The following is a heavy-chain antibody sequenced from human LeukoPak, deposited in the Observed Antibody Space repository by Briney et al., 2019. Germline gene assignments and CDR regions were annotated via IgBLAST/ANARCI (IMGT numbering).Heavy chain of an antibody. CDR2: IWFDGSNK. Sequence: GGSLRLSCAAAGFSFSSDGMHWVRQAPGKGLEWVADIWFDGSNKYYADSVKGRFTISRDNSKNTLYLQMNSLRAEDTAVYYCAREVVPAAMGYWGQGTLVTVSS. J-gene: IGHJ4*02. CDR3: AREVVPAAMGY. V-gene: IGHV3-33*01. D-gene: IGHD2-2*01. CDR1: GFSFSSDG.